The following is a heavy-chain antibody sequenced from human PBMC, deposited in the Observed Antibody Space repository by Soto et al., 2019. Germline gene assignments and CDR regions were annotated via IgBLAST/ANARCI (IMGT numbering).Heavy chain of an antibody. J-gene: IGHJ6*02. CDR2: INHSGST. V-gene: IGHV4-34*01. CDR1: GGSFSGYY. CDR3: ARSGSYATETNYYYYGMDV. D-gene: IGHD1-26*01. Sequence: SETLSLTCAVYGGSFSGYYWSWIRQPPGKGLEWIGEINHSGSTNYNPSLKSRVTISVDTSKNQFSLKLSSVTAADTAVYYCARSGSYATETNYYYYGMDVWGQGTTVTVSS.